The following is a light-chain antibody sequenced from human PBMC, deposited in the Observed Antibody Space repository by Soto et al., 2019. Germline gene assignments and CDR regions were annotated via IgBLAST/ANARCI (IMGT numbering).Light chain of an antibody. CDR1: QSISNY. CDR3: QQSYRAPLT. V-gene: IGKV1-39*01. CDR2: AAS. Sequence: DIQMTQSPSSLSASVGDRVTITCRASQSISNYLNWYQQKPGKAPKFLIYAASNLQSGVPSRFSGSRSGTDFTLTISSLQPEDFATYYCQQSYRAPLTFGGGTKVEIK. J-gene: IGKJ4*01.